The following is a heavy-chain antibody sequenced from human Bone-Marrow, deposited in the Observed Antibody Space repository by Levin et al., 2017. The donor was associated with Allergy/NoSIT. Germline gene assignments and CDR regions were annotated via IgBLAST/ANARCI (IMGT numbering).Heavy chain of an antibody. Sequence: ASVKVSCKASGYTFTGYYMHWVRQAPGQGLEWMGWINPNSGGTNYAQKFQGRVTMTRDTSISTAYMELSRLRSDDTAVYYCARALDYGDVLYYWGQGTLVTVSS. CDR1: GYTFTGYY. J-gene: IGHJ4*02. V-gene: IGHV1-2*02. CDR3: ARALDYGDVLYY. D-gene: IGHD4-17*01. CDR2: INPNSGGT.